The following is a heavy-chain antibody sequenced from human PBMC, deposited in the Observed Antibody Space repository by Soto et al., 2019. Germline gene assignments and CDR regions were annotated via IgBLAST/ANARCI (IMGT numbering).Heavy chain of an antibody. V-gene: IGHV5-51*01. D-gene: IGHD3-3*01. J-gene: IGHJ3*02. CDR1: GYSFTSSW. CDR3: AKTGVADAFDI. CDR2: IYPGDSDT. Sequence: GESLKISCKGSGYSFTSSWIGWLRQMPGKGLECMGIIYPGDSDTRYTPSFQGQVTISVDKSISTAYLQWSSLKASDTAMYYCAKTGVADAFDIWGQGTMVTVSS.